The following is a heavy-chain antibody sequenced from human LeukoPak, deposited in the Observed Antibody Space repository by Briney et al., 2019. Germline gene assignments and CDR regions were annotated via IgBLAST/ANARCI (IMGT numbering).Heavy chain of an antibody. V-gene: IGHV3-23*01. J-gene: IGHJ4*02. CDR1: GFTFSSYA. D-gene: IGHD3-10*01. CDR3: AKESRAVLLWFGEQPQAYDY. CDR2: ISGSGGST. Sequence: GGSLRLSCAASGFTFSSYAMSWVRQAPGKGLEWVSAISGSGGSTYYADSVKGRFTISRDNSKNTLYLQMNSLRAEDTAVYYCAKESRAVLLWFGEQPQAYDYWGQETLVTVSS.